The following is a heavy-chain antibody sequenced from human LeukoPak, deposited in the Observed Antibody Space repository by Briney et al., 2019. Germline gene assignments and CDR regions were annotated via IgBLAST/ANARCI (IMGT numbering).Heavy chain of an antibody. Sequence: GGSLRLSCATSGFTFSDYPMNWVRQAPGKGLEWVSSISSSSSYIYYADSVKGRFTISRDNAKNSLYLQVNSLRAEDTAVYYCARPNLYSTSLDAFDIWGQGTMVTVSS. CDR3: ARPNLYSTSLDAFDI. CDR2: ISSSSSYI. CDR1: GFTFSDYP. V-gene: IGHV3-21*01. D-gene: IGHD2-8*01. J-gene: IGHJ3*02.